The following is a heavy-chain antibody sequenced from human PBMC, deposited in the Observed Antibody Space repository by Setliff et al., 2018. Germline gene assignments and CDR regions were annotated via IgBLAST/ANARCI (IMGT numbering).Heavy chain of an antibody. D-gene: IGHD1-26*01. CDR2: LHTSGSI. CDR1: GGSISSGTYY. J-gene: IGHJ4*02. V-gene: IGHV4-61*02. CDR3: ARDNTMVGATDY. Sequence: SETLSLTCTVSGGSISSGTYYWSWIRQPAGKGLEWIGRLHTSGSIDYNPSLKSRVTISVDTSKNQFSPRLRSVTAADTAVYFCARDNTMVGATDYWGLGTLVTVSS.